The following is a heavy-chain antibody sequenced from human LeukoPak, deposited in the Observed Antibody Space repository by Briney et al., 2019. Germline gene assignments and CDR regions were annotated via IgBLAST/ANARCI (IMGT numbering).Heavy chain of an antibody. J-gene: IGHJ5*02. CDR2: IYYSGST. D-gene: IGHD3-16*01. CDR1: GGSISSYY. CDR3: ARGGRSNWFDP. V-gene: IGHV4-59*01. Sequence: SETLSLTCTVSGGSISSYYWSWIRQPTGKGLEWIGYIYYSGSTKYNPSLKSRVTISVDTSKNQFSLKLSSVTAADTAVYYCARGGRSNWFDPWGQGTLVTVSS.